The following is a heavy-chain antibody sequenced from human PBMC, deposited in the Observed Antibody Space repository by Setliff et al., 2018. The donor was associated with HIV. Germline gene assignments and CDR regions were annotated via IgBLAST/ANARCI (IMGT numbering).Heavy chain of an antibody. CDR2: IYTSGST. J-gene: IGHJ6*02. V-gene: IGHV4-4*09. CDR3: ARLGYYYYGMDV. Sequence: LSLTCTVSGGSISSYYWSWIRQPPGKGLEWIGYIYTSGSTNYNPSLKSRVTISVDTSKNQFSLKLSSVTAADTAVYYCARLGYYYYGMDVWGQGTTVTISS. CDR1: GGSISSYY.